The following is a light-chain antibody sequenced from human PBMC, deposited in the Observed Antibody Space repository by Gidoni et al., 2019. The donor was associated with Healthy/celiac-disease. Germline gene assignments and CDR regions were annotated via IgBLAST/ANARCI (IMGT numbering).Light chain of an antibody. CDR2: GAR. CDR3: QQYGSSPPMYT. V-gene: IGKV3-20*01. J-gene: IGKJ2*01. CDR1: QSVSSSY. Sequence: EIVLTQSPGTLSLSPGERATLSCRASQSVSSSYLAWYQQKPGQAPRLLIYGARSRATGIPDRFSGSGSGTDFTLTISRLEPEDFAVYYCQQYGSSPPMYTFGQGTKLEIK.